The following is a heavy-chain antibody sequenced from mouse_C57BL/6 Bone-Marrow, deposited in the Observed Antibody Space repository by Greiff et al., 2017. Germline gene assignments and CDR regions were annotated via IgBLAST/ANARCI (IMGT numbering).Heavy chain of an antibody. V-gene: IGHV5-6*01. CDR3: ARQGYYFLDY. D-gene: IGHD1-1*01. J-gene: IGHJ2*01. CDR1: GFTFSSYG. Sequence: EVQVVESGGDLVKPGGSLKLSCAASGFTFSSYGMSWVRQTPDKRLEWVATISSGGSYTYYPDSVKGRFTISRDNAKNTLYLQMSSLKSEDTAMYYCARQGYYFLDYWGQGTTLTVSS. CDR2: ISSGGSYT.